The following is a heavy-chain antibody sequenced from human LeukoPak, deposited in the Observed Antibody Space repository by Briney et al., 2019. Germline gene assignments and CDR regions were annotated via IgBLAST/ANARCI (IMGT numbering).Heavy chain of an antibody. Sequence: GGSLRLSCAASGFTFSSYAMHWVRQAPGKGLEWVAVISYDGSNKYYADSVKGRFTISRDNSKNTLYLQMNSLRAEDAAVYYCAREGSSGFYPYWGQGILVTVSS. J-gene: IGHJ4*02. D-gene: IGHD3-22*01. V-gene: IGHV3-30-3*01. CDR3: AREGSSGFYPY. CDR1: GFTFSSYA. CDR2: ISYDGSNK.